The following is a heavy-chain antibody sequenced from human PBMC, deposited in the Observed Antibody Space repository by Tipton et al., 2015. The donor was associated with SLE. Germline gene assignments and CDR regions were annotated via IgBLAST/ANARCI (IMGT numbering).Heavy chain of an antibody. CDR1: GGSISGHF. CDR3: AKGGLDYFDY. CDR2: ISGGGGST. J-gene: IGHJ4*02. V-gene: IGHV3-23*01. Sequence: TLSLTCTVSGGSISGHFWSWIRQPPGKGLEWVSAISGGGGSTYYADSVKGRFTISRDNSKNTLYLQMNSLRAEDTAVYYCAKGGLDYFDYWGLGTLVTVSS.